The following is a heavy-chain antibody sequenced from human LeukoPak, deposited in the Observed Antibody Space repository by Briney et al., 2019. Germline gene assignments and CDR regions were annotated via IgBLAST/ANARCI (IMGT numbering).Heavy chain of an antibody. CDR1: GFTFSRDW. J-gene: IGHJ4*02. Sequence: GGSLRLSCAASGFTFSRDWMDWVRQAPGKGLEWVSYISSSGSTIYYADSVKGRFTVSRDNAKNSLYLQMNSLRAEDTAVYYCASSASSGWDLFDYWGQGTLVTVSS. D-gene: IGHD6-19*01. CDR3: ASSASSGWDLFDY. V-gene: IGHV3-48*04. CDR2: ISSSGSTI.